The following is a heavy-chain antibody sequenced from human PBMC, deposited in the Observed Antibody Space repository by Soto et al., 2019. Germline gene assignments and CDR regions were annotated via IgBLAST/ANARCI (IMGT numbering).Heavy chain of an antibody. D-gene: IGHD3-3*01. Sequence: GSLRLSCVASVVTCSSFAMSWVRQAPGKGLEWVSTISGSGGSTYYADSVKGRLTISRDNSKNTLSLHINSLRAEDTAVYYCAKAETYDFWSGLHFDYWGQGTLVTVSS. J-gene: IGHJ4*02. CDR3: AKAETYDFWSGLHFDY. V-gene: IGHV3-23*01. CDR1: VVTCSSFA. CDR2: ISGSGGST.